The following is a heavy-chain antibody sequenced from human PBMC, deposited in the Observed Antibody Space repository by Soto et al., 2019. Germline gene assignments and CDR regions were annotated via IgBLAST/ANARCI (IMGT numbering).Heavy chain of an antibody. V-gene: IGHV1-18*04. CDR1: GYTFSSYG. J-gene: IGHJ4*02. Sequence: ASVKVSCKASGYTFSSYGISWVRQAPGQGLEWVGWISAYNGNTDLAQKFRGRVTMTTDTSTTTGYMELRSLRSDDTAVYYCARVGSYCTGDSCSDYWGQGTLVTVSS. D-gene: IGHD2-8*02. CDR2: ISAYNGNT. CDR3: ARVGSYCTGDSCSDY.